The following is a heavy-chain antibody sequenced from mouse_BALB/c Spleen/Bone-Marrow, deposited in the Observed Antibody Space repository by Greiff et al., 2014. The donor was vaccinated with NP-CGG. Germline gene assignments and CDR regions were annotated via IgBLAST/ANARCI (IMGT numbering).Heavy chain of an antibody. J-gene: IGHJ4*01. V-gene: IGHV1-87*01. CDR2: IYPGDGDT. D-gene: IGHD2-1*01. CDR1: GYTFTSYW. CDR3: AREGVYGNYDYYAMDY. Sequence: VQGVESGAELARPGASVKLSCKASGYTFTSYWMQWVKQRPGQGLEWIGAIYPGDGDTRYTQKFKGKASLTADKSSSTAYMQLSSLASEDSAVYYCAREGVYGNYDYYAMDYWGQGTSVTVSS.